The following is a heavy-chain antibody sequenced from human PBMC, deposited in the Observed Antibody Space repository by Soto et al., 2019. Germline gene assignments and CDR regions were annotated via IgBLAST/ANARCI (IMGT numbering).Heavy chain of an antibody. CDR1: AFTFSSSA. J-gene: IGHJ4*02. Sequence: EVQLLESGGGLVQPGGSLRLSCAASAFTFSSSAMNWVRQAPGQGLEWVSAISASGGRTYYADSVKGRCTNARETSMNTLYMQMNSPRTEDTAIYYCAKGVYQPKLYYLDSWGLGTLVTVSS. D-gene: IGHD2-2*01. V-gene: IGHV3-23*01. CDR2: ISASGGRT. CDR3: AKGVYQPKLYYLDS.